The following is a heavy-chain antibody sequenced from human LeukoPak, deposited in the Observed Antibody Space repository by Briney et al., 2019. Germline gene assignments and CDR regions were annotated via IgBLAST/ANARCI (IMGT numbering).Heavy chain of an antibody. J-gene: IGHJ6*02. CDR3: AREGAVTTSLNNYYYYGMDV. Sequence: SETLSLTCTVSGGSINSSSYYWGWIRQPPGKGLEWIGTMSYSGNTYYDPSLKSRVTISVDTSKNQFSLKLSSVTAADTAVYYCAREGAVTTSLNNYYYYGMDVWGQGTTVTVSS. V-gene: IGHV4-39*02. CDR1: GGSINSSSYY. D-gene: IGHD4-17*01. CDR2: MSYSGNT.